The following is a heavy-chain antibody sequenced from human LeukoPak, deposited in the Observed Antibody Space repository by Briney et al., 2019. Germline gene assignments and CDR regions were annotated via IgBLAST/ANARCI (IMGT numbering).Heavy chain of an antibody. V-gene: IGHV1-69*04. Sequence: ASVKVSCKASGGTFSSYAISWVRQAPGQGLEWMGRIIPILGIANYAQKFQGRVTIAADKSTSTAYMELYSLRSEDTAVYYCVRDVDCSSTSCLSWFDPWGQGTLVTVSS. J-gene: IGHJ5*02. D-gene: IGHD2-2*01. CDR3: VRDVDCSSTSCLSWFDP. CDR1: GGTFSSYA. CDR2: IIPILGIA.